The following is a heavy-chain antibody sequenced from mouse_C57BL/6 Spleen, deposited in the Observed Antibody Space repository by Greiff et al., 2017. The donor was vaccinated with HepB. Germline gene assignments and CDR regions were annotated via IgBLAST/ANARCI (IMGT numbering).Heavy chain of an antibody. V-gene: IGHV1-55*01. J-gene: IGHJ1*03. D-gene: IGHD1-1*01. CDR1: GYTFTSYW. CDR2: IYPGSGST. CDR3: ARGIITTVVEGGYFDV. Sequence: VQLQQPGAELVKPGASVKMSCKASGYTFTSYWITWVKQRPGQGLEWIGDIYPGSGSTNYNEKFKSKTTLTVDTSSSTAYMQLSSLTSEDSAVYYCARGIITTVVEGGYFDVWGTGTTVTVSS.